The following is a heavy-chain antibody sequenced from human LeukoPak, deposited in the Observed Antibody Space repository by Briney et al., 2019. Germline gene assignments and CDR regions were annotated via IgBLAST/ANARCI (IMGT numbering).Heavy chain of an antibody. J-gene: IGHJ4*02. CDR3: ATLLRGAVAGAFDY. D-gene: IGHD6-19*01. V-gene: IGHV1-24*01. CDR1: AYTLTELS. Sequence: GASVKVSCKVSAYTLTELSMHWVRQAPGKGLEWMGGFDPEDGETIYARKFQGRVTMTEDTSTDTAYMELSSLRSEDTAVYYCATLLRGAVAGAFDYWGQGTLVTVSS. CDR2: FDPEDGET.